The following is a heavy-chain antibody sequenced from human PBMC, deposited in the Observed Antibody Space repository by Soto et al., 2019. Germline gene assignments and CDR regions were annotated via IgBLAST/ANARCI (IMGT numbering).Heavy chain of an antibody. CDR2: IIPTLGKP. V-gene: IGHV1-69*08. CDR3: ARDTTTFPYYFGMDV. CDR1: GDTFSRHN. Sequence: QVQLVQSGAEVKNPGSSVKVSCKASGDTFSRHNINWVRQAPGQGLEWMGRIIPTLGKPNYAQKFQGRVTISADMSSTTSYMDLHSLRSDDTAVYYCARDTTTFPYYFGMDVWGQGTTVTVS. D-gene: IGHD4-4*01. J-gene: IGHJ6*02.